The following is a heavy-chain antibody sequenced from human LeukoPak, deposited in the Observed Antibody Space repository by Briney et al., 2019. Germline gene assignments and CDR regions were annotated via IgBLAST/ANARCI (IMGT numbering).Heavy chain of an antibody. CDR3: VKGPSRGPWWEFDS. J-gene: IGHJ4*02. Sequence: GGSLRLSCAASGFTFSGYVMNWVRQAPGKGLEWVSGLSGSGGSTYYADSVKGRFTMSRDNPKDTLYLQMNTLRAEDTAVYYCVKGPSRGPWWEFDSWGQGTLVTVSS. V-gene: IGHV3-23*01. D-gene: IGHD1-26*01. CDR1: GFTFSGYV. CDR2: LSGSGGST.